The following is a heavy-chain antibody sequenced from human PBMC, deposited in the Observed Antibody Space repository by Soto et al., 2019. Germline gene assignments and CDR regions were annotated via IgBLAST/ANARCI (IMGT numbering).Heavy chain of an antibody. J-gene: IGHJ4*02. CDR2: VYHTGNT. V-gene: IGHV4-59*01. Sequence: QVQLQESGPGLVKPSETLSLTCTVSGVSITHSYWTWIRHPPGKGLEWIGYVYHTGNTYYNPSLKSRVTISLDTSKIQVSLRLKSVTAADTAVYYCAREQYNWKLWGQGTLVTVSS. D-gene: IGHD1-20*01. CDR3: AREQYNWKL. CDR1: GVSITHSY.